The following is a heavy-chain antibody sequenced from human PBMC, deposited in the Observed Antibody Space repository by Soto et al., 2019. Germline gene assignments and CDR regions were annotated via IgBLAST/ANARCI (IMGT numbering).Heavy chain of an antibody. CDR1: GGTFSSYA. V-gene: IGHV1-69*06. J-gene: IGHJ6*02. CDR3: ARQVAATANPYYYYGMDV. CDR2: IIPIFGTA. D-gene: IGHD2-15*01. Sequence: QVQLVQSGAEVKKPGSSVKVSCKASGGTFSSYAISWVRQAPGQGLEWMGGIIPIFGTANYAQKFQGRVTITADKSTSTAYMELSSLRSEDTAVYYCARQVAATANPYYYYGMDVWGQGTTVTVSS.